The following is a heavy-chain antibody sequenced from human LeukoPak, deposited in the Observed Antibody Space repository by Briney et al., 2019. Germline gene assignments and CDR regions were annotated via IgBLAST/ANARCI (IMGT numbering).Heavy chain of an antibody. J-gene: IGHJ4*02. CDR2: VRYDGSNE. CDR1: RFVFSDYG. D-gene: IGHD6-19*01. CDR3: ARDRVGSGWPRPWYFEF. V-gene: IGHV3-30*02. Sequence: GGSLRLSCAASRFVFSDYGMHWVRQAPGKGLEWVAFVRYDGSNEYYADSMKGRFTISRDNSKNTLYLQMNNLRAEDTAVYSCARDRVGSGWPRPWYFEFWGQGTLITVSS.